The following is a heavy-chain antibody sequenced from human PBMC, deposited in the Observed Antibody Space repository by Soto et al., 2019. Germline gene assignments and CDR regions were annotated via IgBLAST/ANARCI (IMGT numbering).Heavy chain of an antibody. D-gene: IGHD2-2*01. CDR2: IYWDDDK. J-gene: IGHJ5*02. CDR3: AHRLRDCSSKTCYECFDP. Sequence: SGAALVNPTQTLTLTCTFSGLSLNTRGVGVGWIRQSPGKALEWLALIYWDDDKRYSPSLKNRVTITRDTSKNQVVLTLTNMDPADTATYYCAHRLRDCSSKTCYECFDPWGQGTLVPVSS. V-gene: IGHV2-5*02. CDR1: GLSLNTRGVG.